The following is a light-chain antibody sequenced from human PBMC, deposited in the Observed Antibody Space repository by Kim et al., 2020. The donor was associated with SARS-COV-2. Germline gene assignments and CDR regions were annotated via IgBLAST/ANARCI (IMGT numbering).Light chain of an antibody. J-gene: IGLJ2*01. CDR2: QDS. CDR1: KLGNKY. CDR3: QAWDSSYVV. Sequence: VAPGQTASITCSGDKLGNKYASWYQQKPGQSPVLVIYQDSKRPSGIPERFSGSNSGNTATLTISGTQSMDEADYYCQAWDSSYVVFGGGTQLTVL. V-gene: IGLV3-1*01.